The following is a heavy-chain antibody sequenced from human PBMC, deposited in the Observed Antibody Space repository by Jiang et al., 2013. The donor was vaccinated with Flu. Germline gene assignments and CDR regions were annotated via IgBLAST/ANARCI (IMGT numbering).Heavy chain of an antibody. CDR3: ARVPGLHSSSYWFDT. D-gene: IGHD6-13*01. Sequence: AQKFQGRVTITADESTSTAYMELSSLRSEDTAVYYCARVPGLHSSSYWFDTWGQGTLVTVSS. V-gene: IGHV1-69*01. J-gene: IGHJ5*02.